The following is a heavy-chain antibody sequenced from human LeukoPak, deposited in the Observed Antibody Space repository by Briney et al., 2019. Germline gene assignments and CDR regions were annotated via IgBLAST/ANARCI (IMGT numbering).Heavy chain of an antibody. CDR2: ISSGSSYI. CDR1: GFTFGDYS. V-gene: IGHV3-21*01. D-gene: IGHD6-13*01. CDR3: ARDRPGYSSSWYSDY. Sequence: GGSLRLSCAASGFTFGDYSMSWVRQAPGRGLEWVSSISSGSSYIYYADSLKGRFTISRDNAKNSLYLQMNSLRAEDTAVYYCARDRPGYSSSWYSDYWGQGTLVTVSS. J-gene: IGHJ4*02.